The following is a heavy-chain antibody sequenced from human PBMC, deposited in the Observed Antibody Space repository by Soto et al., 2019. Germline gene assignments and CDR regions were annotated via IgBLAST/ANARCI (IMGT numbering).Heavy chain of an antibody. Sequence: PSETLSLTCTVSGGSISSYYWSWIRQPPGKGLEWIGYIYYSGSTNYNPSLKSRVTISVDTSKNQFSLKLSSVTAADTAVYYCARDQEKTGTNYSFSVMDVWGQGTTVTVS. CDR1: GGSISSYY. D-gene: IGHD1-1*01. CDR3: ARDQEKTGTNYSFSVMDV. V-gene: IGHV4-59*01. J-gene: IGHJ6*02. CDR2: IYYSGST.